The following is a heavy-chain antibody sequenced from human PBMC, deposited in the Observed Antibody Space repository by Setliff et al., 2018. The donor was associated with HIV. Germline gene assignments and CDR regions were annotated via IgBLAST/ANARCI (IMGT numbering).Heavy chain of an antibody. CDR2: ISYDGSNK. D-gene: IGHD3-16*01. CDR3: SKAGGGATLYYFDY. CDR1: GFTFSSYA. V-gene: IGHV3-30*01. Sequence: GGSLRLSCAASGFTFSSYAMHWVRQAPGKGLEWVAVISYDGSNKYYADSVKGRFTISRDNSKNTLYLQMNSLRAGDTAVYYCSKAGGGATLYYFDYWGQGTLVTVSS. J-gene: IGHJ4*02.